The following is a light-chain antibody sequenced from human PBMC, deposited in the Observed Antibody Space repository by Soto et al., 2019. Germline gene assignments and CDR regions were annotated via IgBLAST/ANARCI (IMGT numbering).Light chain of an antibody. J-gene: IGKJ1*01. CDR1: QSVSSN. CDR2: GAS. V-gene: IGKV3-15*01. Sequence: EIVMTQSPATLSVSPGERATLSCRASQSVSSNFAWYQQKPGQAPRLLIYGASTRATGIPARFSGSGSGTEFTLTISRLQSEDGAVYYCQQYNNWPQWTFGQGTKVEIK. CDR3: QQYNNWPQWT.